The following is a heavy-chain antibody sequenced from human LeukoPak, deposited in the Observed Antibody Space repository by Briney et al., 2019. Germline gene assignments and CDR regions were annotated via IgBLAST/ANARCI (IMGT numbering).Heavy chain of an antibody. V-gene: IGHV3-23*01. Sequence: PGGSLRLSCAASGFTFSNYAISWVRQAPGKGLEWVLAISAAGGSTYYADSVKGRFTFSRDNAKNTLYVQMNSLRAEDTAVYYCARDRSDGNYATFEYWGQGTLVTVSS. J-gene: IGHJ4*02. CDR1: GFTFSNYA. CDR3: ARDRSDGNYATFEY. D-gene: IGHD1-7*01. CDR2: ISAAGGST.